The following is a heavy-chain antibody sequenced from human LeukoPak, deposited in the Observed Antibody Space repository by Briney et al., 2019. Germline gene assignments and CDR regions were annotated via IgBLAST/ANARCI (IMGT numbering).Heavy chain of an antibody. CDR1: GGSFSGYY. D-gene: IGHD3-22*01. CDR3: ARGTYYCDSSGYLTHPTFDY. CDR2: INHSGST. V-gene: IGHV4-34*01. Sequence: PSETLSLTCAVYGGSFSGYYWSWIRQPPGKGLEWIGEINHSGSTNYNPSLKSRVSISVDTSKNQFSLKLSSVTAADTAVYYCARGTYYCDSSGYLTHPTFDYWGQGTLVTVSS. J-gene: IGHJ4*02.